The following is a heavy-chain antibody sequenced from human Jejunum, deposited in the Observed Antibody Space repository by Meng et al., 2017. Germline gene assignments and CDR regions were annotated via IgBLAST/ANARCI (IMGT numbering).Heavy chain of an antibody. CDR1: GLTLKNVW. D-gene: IGHD5-18*01. V-gene: IGHV3-15*01. J-gene: IGHJ6*02. CDR2: IKRRAEGGAT. CDR3: TTLAYRYGASMDV. Sequence: GEALKTSCAAPGLTLKNVWMSWVRQAPGKGLEWVGRIKRRAEGGATEYAAPVKGRFTISTDDSKNALSLQMNSLKTEDTAVYYCTTLAYRYGASMDVWGQGTTVTVSS.